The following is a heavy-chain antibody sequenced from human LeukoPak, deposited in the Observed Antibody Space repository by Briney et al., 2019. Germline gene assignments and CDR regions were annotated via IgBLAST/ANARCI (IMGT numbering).Heavy chain of an antibody. D-gene: IGHD2-15*01. V-gene: IGHV1-2*06. Sequence: GASVKVSCKASGYTFTGYYMYWVRQAPGQGLEWMGRINPNSGGTDYAQNFQGRVTMTRDTSISTAYMELSRLRSDDTAVYYCARGCCSGGTCYLVENWFDPWGQGTPVTVSS. CDR2: INPNSGGT. CDR1: GYTFTGYY. CDR3: ARGCCSGGTCYLVENWFDP. J-gene: IGHJ5*02.